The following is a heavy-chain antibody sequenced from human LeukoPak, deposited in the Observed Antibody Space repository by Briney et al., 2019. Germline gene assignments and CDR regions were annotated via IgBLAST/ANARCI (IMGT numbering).Heavy chain of an antibody. Sequence: GGSLRLSCAASGFTFSNCPMHWVRQAPGKGLEWVAGVSYDGSATFYADSVEGRFSISRDNSKNTLFLQMNSLRAEDTAIYYCAKEGDSSGHCGDFDIWGQGTMVTVSS. CDR3: AKEGDSSGHCGDFDI. V-gene: IGHV3-30*04. J-gene: IGHJ3*02. CDR2: VSYDGSAT. D-gene: IGHD3-22*01. CDR1: GFTFSNCP.